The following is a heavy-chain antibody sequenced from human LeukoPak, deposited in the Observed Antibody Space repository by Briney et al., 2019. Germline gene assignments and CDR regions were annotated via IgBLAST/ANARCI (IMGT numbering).Heavy chain of an antibody. CDR1: GFTFSTYG. CDR3: AKEFNMGLPDY. D-gene: IGHD3-10*01. J-gene: IGHJ4*02. Sequence: PGGSLRLSCAASGFTFSTYGMHWVRQAPGKGLEWVAVISYDGSNEYYADSVKGRFTISRDNSKNTLYLQMSSLRAEDTAVYYCAKEFNMGLPDYWGQGTLVTVPS. CDR2: ISYDGSNE. V-gene: IGHV3-30*18.